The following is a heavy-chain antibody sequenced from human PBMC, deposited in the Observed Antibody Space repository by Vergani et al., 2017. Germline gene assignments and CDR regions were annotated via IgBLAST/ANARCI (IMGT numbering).Heavy chain of an antibody. Sequence: QVQLQESGPGLVKPSETLSLTCAVSGFSIDNGYYWDWIRQPPGKGLEWIGSIYRTGRTHFNPSPKSGVTISVDTSNNHFSLRLNSLTAADTAVYYCARRSGIVYDIFSGTQYFFDFWGQGTLVTVSS. D-gene: IGHD3-9*01. CDR1: GFSIDNGYY. V-gene: IGHV4-38-2*01. J-gene: IGHJ4*02. CDR3: ARRSGIVYDIFSGTQYFFDF. CDR2: IYRTGRT.